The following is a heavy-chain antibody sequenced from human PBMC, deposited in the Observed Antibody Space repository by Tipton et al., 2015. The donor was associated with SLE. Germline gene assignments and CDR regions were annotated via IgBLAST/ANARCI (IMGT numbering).Heavy chain of an antibody. J-gene: IGHJ6*02. CDR3: AKQISPHYGMDV. Sequence: SLRLSCAASGFTFSSYGMYWVRQAPGEGLEWVAVISFDGRSQDYADSVQGRFTISRDDPKNTLYLQMNSLRTEDTAVYYCAKQISPHYGMDVWGQGTTVTVSS. CDR2: ISFDGRSQ. CDR1: GFTFSSYG. V-gene: IGHV3-30*18.